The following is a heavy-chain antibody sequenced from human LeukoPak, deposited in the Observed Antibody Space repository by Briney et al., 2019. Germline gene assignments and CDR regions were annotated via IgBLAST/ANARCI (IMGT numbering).Heavy chain of an antibody. J-gene: IGHJ5*02. CDR1: GFTFSSYA. D-gene: IGHD1-26*01. Sequence: GGSLRLSCAASGFTFSSYAMHWVRQAPGKGLEWVAVISYDGSNKYYADSVKGRFTISRDNSKNTLYLQMNSLRAEDTAVYYCASLYSGSYYWFDPWGQGTLVTVSS. CDR3: ASLYSGSYYWFDP. CDR2: ISYDGSNK. V-gene: IGHV3-30*04.